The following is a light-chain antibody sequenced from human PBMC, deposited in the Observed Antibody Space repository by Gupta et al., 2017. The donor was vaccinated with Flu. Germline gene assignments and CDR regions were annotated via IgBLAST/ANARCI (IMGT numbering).Light chain of an antibody. Sequence: PSRLSATIGCKVTITGLASQNIRNWLAWYQQRPGQAPNLLIYMASSRESGVPSRFSGSGSGTEFTLTISSLQPEDSAVYYCQQYDTSLGTFGQGTKVEIK. V-gene: IGKV1-5*03. CDR1: QNIRNW. CDR2: MAS. J-gene: IGKJ1*01. CDR3: QQYDTSLGT.